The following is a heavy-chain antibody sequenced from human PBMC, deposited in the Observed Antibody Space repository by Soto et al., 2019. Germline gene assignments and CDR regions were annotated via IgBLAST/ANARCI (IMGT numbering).Heavy chain of an antibody. CDR2: IIPILGIA. V-gene: IGHV1-69*02. J-gene: IGHJ1*01. Sequence: ASVKISCKASGGTFSSYTISWVRQAPGQGLEWMGRIIPILGIANYAQKFQGRVTITADKSTSTAYMELSSLRSEDTAVYYCARTLGYCSGGSCYASVPDSEYFQHWGQGTLVTVSS. CDR3: ARTLGYCSGGSCYASVPDSEYFQH. CDR1: GGTFSSYT. D-gene: IGHD2-15*01.